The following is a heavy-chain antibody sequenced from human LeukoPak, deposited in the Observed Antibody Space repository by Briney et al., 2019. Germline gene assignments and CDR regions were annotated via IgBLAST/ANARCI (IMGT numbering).Heavy chain of an antibody. CDR2: IWYDGSNK. CDR1: GFTFSSFA. Sequence: GGSLRLSRAASGFTFSSFAMTWVRQAPGKGLEWVAVIWYDGSNKYYADSVKGRFTISRDNSKNTLYLQMNSLRAEDTAVYYCARTPGVYYYGMDVWGQGTTVTVSS. D-gene: IGHD2-8*01. J-gene: IGHJ6*02. V-gene: IGHV3-33*08. CDR3: ARTPGVYYYGMDV.